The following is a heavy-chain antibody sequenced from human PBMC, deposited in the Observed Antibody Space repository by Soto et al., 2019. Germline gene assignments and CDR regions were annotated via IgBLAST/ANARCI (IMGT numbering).Heavy chain of an antibody. V-gene: IGHV4-34*01. J-gene: IGHJ4*02. CDR3: ARAYHWTSYYFDY. D-gene: IGHD1-20*01. Sequence: PSETLSLTCAVYGGSFSGYYWSWIRHPPGKGLEWIGEINHSGSTNYNPSLKSRVTISVDTSKNQFSLKLSSVTAADTAVYYCARAYHWTSYYFDYWSQGRLVTVSS. CDR2: INHSGST. CDR1: GGSFSGYY.